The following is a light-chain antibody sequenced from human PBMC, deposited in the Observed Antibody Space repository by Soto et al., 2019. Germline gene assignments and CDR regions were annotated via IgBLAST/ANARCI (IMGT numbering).Light chain of an antibody. J-gene: IGKJ1*01. CDR3: HQRQSWPRT. Sequence: EIVLTDSPATLSLSPWERATLSCRASQSVSSYLAWYQQKPGQAPRLLIYDAYIRAAGIPARFRSCGSGTDFTLTISDVQPEDFALYYCHQRQSWPRTFGQGTKVDIK. V-gene: IGKV3-11*01. CDR2: DAY. CDR1: QSVSSY.